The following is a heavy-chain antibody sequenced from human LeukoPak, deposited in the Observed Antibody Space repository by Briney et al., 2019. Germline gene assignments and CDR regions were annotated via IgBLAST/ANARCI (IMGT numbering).Heavy chain of an antibody. CDR2: IHYSGPT. D-gene: IGHD2-21*02. CDR3: ATLRGANTAVFDS. V-gene: IGHV4-59*08. Sequence: SETLSLTCTVSGGSISSDYWSWIRQPPGKGLEWIGYIHYSGPTNYNPSLESRVTISVDTSKNQFSLKLSSVTAAGTALYYCATLRGANTAVFDSWGQGALVTVSS. J-gene: IGHJ4*02. CDR1: GGSISSDY.